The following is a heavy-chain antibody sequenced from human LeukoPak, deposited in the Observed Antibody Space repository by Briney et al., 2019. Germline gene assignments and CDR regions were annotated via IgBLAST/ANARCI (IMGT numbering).Heavy chain of an antibody. D-gene: IGHD2-2*01. Sequence: SVKVSCKASGGTFSSYAISWVRQAPGQGLEWMGGIIPILGTANYAQKFQGRVTITADESTSTAYMELSSLRSEDTAVYYCARGYCSSTSCFGGGMDVWGQGITVTVSS. CDR1: GGTFSSYA. CDR2: IIPILGTA. CDR3: ARGYCSSTSCFGGGMDV. J-gene: IGHJ6*02. V-gene: IGHV1-69*13.